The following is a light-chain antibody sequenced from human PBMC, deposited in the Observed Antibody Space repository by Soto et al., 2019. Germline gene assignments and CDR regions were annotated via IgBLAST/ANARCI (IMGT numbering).Light chain of an antibody. CDR3: QQYKNWQT. CDR1: QSVSSS. V-gene: IGKV3-15*01. CDR2: DAS. Sequence: IVMAQSPATLSVSPGEGATLSCRASQSVSSSLAWYQQKPGQAPRLLIYDASTSAAGIPVRFSGSGSGTEFPLTISSLQSEDFAVYFCQQYKNWQTFRQGTKVEIK. J-gene: IGKJ1*01.